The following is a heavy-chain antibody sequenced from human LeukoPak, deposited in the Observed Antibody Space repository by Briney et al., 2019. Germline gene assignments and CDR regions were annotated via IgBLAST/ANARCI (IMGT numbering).Heavy chain of an antibody. CDR2: IYYSGST. Sequence: PSETLSHTCTVSGGSISSSSYYWGWIRQPPGKGLEWIGSIYYSGSTYYNPSLKSRVTISVDTSKNQFSLKLSSVTAADTAVYYCARVIAAAGKYFDYWGQGTLVTVSS. J-gene: IGHJ4*02. D-gene: IGHD6-13*01. CDR1: GGSISSSSYY. CDR3: ARVIAAAGKYFDY. V-gene: IGHV4-39*07.